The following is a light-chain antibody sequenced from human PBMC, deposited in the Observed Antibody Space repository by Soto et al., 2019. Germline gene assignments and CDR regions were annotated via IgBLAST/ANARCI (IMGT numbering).Light chain of an antibody. V-gene: IGLV1-44*01. CDR3: ATWDDSLNGFVI. CDR1: SSNIGNNT. J-gene: IGLJ2*01. CDR2: SNN. Sequence: QSVLTQPPSASGTPGQSVTISCSGSSSNIGNNTVNWYQQLPGTAPKLLICSNNQRPSGVPDRFSGSKSGTSASLAISGLQSEDEADYYCATWDDSLNGFVIFGGGTKVTV.